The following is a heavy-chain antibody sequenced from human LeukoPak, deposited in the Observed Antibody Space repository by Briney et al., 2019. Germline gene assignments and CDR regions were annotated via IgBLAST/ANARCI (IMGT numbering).Heavy chain of an antibody. D-gene: IGHD1-1*01. Sequence: GGSLRLSCAASGFTFSSYAMHWVRQAPGKGLEWVAVISYDGSNKYYADSVKGRFTISRDNSKNTLYLQMNSLRAEDTAVYYCASPRTGAFDIWGQGTMVTVSS. J-gene: IGHJ3*02. CDR1: GFTFSSYA. CDR3: ASPRTGAFDI. CDR2: ISYDGSNK. V-gene: IGHV3-30*04.